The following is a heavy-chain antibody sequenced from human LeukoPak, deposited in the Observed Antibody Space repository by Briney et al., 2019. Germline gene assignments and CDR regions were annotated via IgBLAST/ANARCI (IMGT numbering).Heavy chain of an antibody. Sequence: PSETLSLTCTVSGGSISGYYWSWVRQPPGKGVEWIGYFYDSDNTNYHPSLKSRVTMSVDTSKNQLSLKLNSVTAADTAVYYCARGGLVAAGIFDYWAQGTLVTVSS. V-gene: IGHV4-59*01. CDR3: ARGGLVAAGIFDY. CDR2: FYDSDNT. CDR1: GGSISGYY. D-gene: IGHD6-13*01. J-gene: IGHJ4*02.